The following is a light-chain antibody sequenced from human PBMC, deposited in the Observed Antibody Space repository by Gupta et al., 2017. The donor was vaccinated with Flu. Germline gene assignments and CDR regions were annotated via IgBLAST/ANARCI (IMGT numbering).Light chain of an antibody. V-gene: IGKV3-15*01. CDR2: GAS. CDR1: QSVEKF. Sequence: EILMTQSPATLSVSPGERVTLSCRASQSVEKFLAWYQQKPGQAPRLLIEGASTRDTNIPGRFSGGGSGKEFSLTINGRQSEDFGLYFFQEYANWPHVSFGHGTKVD. J-gene: IGKJ3*01. CDR3: QEYANWPHVS.